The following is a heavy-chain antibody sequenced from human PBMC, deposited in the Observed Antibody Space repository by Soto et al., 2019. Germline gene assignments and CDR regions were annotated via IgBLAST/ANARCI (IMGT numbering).Heavy chain of an antibody. CDR1: GGSISSYY. J-gene: IGHJ4*02. D-gene: IGHD4-17*01. V-gene: IGHV4-59*01. CDR3: ARLNDYGGYFDY. CDR2: IYFSGST. Sequence: SETLSLTCTVSGGSISSYYWGWIRQPPGKGLEWIGYIYFSGSTNYNPSLKSRVTISVDTSKNQFSLKLSSVTAADTAVYYCARLNDYGGYFDYWGQGTLVTVSS.